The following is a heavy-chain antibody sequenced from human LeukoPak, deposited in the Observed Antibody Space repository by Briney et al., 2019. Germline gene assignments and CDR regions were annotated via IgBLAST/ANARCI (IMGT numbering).Heavy chain of an antibody. CDR1: GFTFSSYA. CDR2: ISYDGSNK. CDR3: ARDQVRDYYDSSGYLSPDDAFDI. Sequence: GSLRLSCAASGFTFSSYAMHWVRQAPGKGLEWVSIISYDGSNKYYADSVKGRFTISRDNAKNSLYLQMNSLRAEDTAVYYCARDQVRDYYDSSGYLSPDDAFDIWGQGTMVTVSS. V-gene: IGHV3-30*04. D-gene: IGHD3-22*01. J-gene: IGHJ3*02.